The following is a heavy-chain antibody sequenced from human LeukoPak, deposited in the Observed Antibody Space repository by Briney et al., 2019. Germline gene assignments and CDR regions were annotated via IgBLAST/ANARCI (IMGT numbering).Heavy chain of an antibody. V-gene: IGHV1-2*02. D-gene: IGHD6-19*01. CDR1: GYTFTGYY. J-gene: IGHJ4*02. Sequence: ASVKVSCKASGYTFTGYYMHWVRQAPGQGLEWMGWINPNSGGTNYAQKFQGRVTMTRDTSISTAYMELSRLRSDDTAVYYCARDDRSIAVAGTVVVWGQGTLVTVSS. CDR2: INPNSGGT. CDR3: ARDDRSIAVAGTVVV.